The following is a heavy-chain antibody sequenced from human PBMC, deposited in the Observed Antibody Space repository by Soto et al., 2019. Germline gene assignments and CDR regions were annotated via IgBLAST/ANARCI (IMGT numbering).Heavy chain of an antibody. V-gene: IGHV3-33*01. Sequence: GGSLRLSCAASGFTFSSYGMHWVRQAPGKGLEWVAVIWYDGSNKYYADSVKGRFTISRDNSKNTLYLQMNSLRAEDTAVYYCARDLAPQRRIVGATAPDNYWGQGTLVTVSS. CDR3: ARDLAPQRRIVGATAPDNY. D-gene: IGHD1-26*01. CDR1: GFTFSSYG. J-gene: IGHJ4*02. CDR2: IWYDGSNK.